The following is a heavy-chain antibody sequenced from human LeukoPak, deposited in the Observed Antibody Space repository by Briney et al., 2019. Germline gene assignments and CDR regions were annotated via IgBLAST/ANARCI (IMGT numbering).Heavy chain of an antibody. D-gene: IGHD4-17*01. J-gene: IGHJ4*02. CDR2: IIPIFGTA. CDR1: GGTFSSYA. Sequence: GASVKVSCKASGGTFSSYAISWVRQAPGQGLECMGGIIPIFGTANYAQKFQGRVTITGDESTSTAYMELSSPRSEDTAVYYCARARGVTTTHFDYWGKGTLVTVSS. V-gene: IGHV1-69*01. CDR3: ARARGVTTTHFDY.